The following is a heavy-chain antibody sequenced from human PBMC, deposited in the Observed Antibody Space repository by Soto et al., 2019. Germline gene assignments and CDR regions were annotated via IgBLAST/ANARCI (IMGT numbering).Heavy chain of an antibody. D-gene: IGHD2-2*02. J-gene: IGHJ5*02. Sequence: SETLSLTCAVSGGSISSGGYSWSWIRQPPGKGLEWIGYIYHSGSTYYNPSLKSRVTISVDSSKNHFSLKLGSVTAADTAVYYCARVEYCSSTSCYSGWFDPWGQGTLVTVSS. CDR2: IYHSGST. CDR3: ARVEYCSSTSCYSGWFDP. CDR1: GGSISSGGYS. V-gene: IGHV4-30-2*01.